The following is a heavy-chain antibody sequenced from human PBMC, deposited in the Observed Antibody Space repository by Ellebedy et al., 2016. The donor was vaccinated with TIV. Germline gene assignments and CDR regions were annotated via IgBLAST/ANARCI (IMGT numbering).Heavy chain of an antibody. CDR1: RGSISSTTYY. V-gene: IGHV4-39*01. Sequence: MPSETLSLTCSVSRGSISSTTYYWAWIRQPPGKGLEWIGSISYRGSTYYNPSLKSRVSISVDTSQSQFSLRLSFVTAADTAVYYCARHFAPPIYGGTGSYSNLGQFDSWGQGTLVTVSS. CDR3: ARHFAPPIYGGTGSYSNLGQFDS. J-gene: IGHJ4*02. CDR2: ISYRGST. D-gene: IGHD1-26*01.